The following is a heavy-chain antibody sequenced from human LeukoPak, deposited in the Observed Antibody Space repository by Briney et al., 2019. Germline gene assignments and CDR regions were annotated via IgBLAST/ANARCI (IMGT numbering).Heavy chain of an antibody. D-gene: IGHD5-12*01. V-gene: IGHV1-24*01. CDR2: FDPEHGET. J-gene: IGHJ4*02. Sequence: ASLKVSCKVSGYTLTELSIHWGRQAPGRGLEWMGGFDPEHGETIYAQMIQGRVTMTEDTSADTAYIELTSLTSEDTAVYYCATRSPHSGYDSFDYWGQGTLVTVSS. CDR1: GYTLTELS. CDR3: ATRSPHSGYDSFDY.